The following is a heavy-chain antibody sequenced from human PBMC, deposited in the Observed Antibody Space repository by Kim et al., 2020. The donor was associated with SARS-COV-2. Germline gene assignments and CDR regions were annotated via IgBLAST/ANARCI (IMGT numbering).Heavy chain of an antibody. CDR3: ARDLRVWGSYRYYYYYYGMDV. CDR2: ISSSSSTI. Sequence: GGSLRLSCAASGFTFSSYSMNWVRQAPGKGLEWVSYISSSSSTIYYADSVKGRFTISRDNAKNSLYLQMNSLRDEDTAVYYCARDLRVWGSYRYYYYYYGMDVWGQGTTVTVSS. CDR1: GFTFSSYS. D-gene: IGHD3-16*02. J-gene: IGHJ6*02. V-gene: IGHV3-48*02.